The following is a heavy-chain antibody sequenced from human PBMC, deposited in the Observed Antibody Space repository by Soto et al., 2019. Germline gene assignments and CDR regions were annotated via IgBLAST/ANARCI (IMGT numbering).Heavy chain of an antibody. Sequence: GGSLRLSCAASGFTFDDYAMHWVRQAPGKGLEWVSGISWNSGSIGYADSVKGRFTISRDNAKNSLYLQMNSLRAEDTALYYCAKSGAYPPAYYYYYYMDVWGKGTTVTVSS. J-gene: IGHJ6*03. V-gene: IGHV3-9*01. D-gene: IGHD3-10*01. CDR1: GFTFDDYA. CDR2: ISWNSGSI. CDR3: AKSGAYPPAYYYYYYMDV.